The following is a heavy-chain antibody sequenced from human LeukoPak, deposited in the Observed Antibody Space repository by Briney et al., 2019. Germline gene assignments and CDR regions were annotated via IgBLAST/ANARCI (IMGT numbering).Heavy chain of an antibody. J-gene: IGHJ4*02. Sequence: SETLSLTCTVSVGSISSGCYYWSWIRQHPGKGLEWIGYIYYSGSTYYNPSLRSRVSISVDTSRTRLSLKLSSVTAADTAIYYCARGTLSYCFDYWGQGTLVTVSS. CDR1: VGSISSGCYY. CDR2: IYYSGST. D-gene: IGHD5-12*01. V-gene: IGHV4-31*03. CDR3: ARGTLSYCFDY.